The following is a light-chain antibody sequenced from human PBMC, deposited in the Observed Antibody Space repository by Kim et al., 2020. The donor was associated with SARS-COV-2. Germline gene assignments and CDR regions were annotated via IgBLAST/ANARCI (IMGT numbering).Light chain of an antibody. Sequence: VSPGQTASIPCSGDKLGNKYVCWYQQKPGQSPVVVMYQDERRPAGIPERFSGSNSGNTATLTISGTQAMDEADYYCQVWDSTTTVFGGGTQLTVL. CDR1: KLGNKY. CDR2: QDE. CDR3: QVWDSTTTV. V-gene: IGLV3-1*01. J-gene: IGLJ2*01.